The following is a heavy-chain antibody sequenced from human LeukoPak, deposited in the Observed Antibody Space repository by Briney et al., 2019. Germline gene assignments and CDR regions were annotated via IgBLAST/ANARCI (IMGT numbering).Heavy chain of an antibody. V-gene: IGHV1-18*01. CDR2: ISAYNGNT. J-gene: IGHJ4*02. CDR3: ARIRLGWSGYYPYYFDY. D-gene: IGHD3-3*01. Sequence: ASVKVSCKASGYTFTSYGISWVRQAPGQGLEWMGWISAYNGNTNYAQKLQGRVTMTTDTSTSTAYMELRSLRSDDTAVYYCARIRLGWSGYYPYYFDYWGQGTLVTVSS. CDR1: GYTFTSYG.